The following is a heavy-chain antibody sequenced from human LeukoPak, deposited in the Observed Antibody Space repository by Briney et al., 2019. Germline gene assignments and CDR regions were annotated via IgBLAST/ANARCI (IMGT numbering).Heavy chain of an antibody. Sequence: GGSLRLSCAASGFTFSDYSMSWIRQAPGKGLEWVSYISRSSGYISYADSVKGRFTVSRDNAKSSLYLQMNSLSAEDTALYYCARAYGKWNDVYFYAFDLWGQGTMVTVSS. CDR3: ARAYGKWNDVYFYAFDL. D-gene: IGHD1-20*01. J-gene: IGHJ3*01. CDR2: ISRSSGYI. CDR1: GFTFSDYS. V-gene: IGHV3-11*05.